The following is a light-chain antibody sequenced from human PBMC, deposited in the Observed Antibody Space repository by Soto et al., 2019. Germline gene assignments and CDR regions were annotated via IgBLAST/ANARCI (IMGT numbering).Light chain of an antibody. Sequence: EIVFTQSPATLSLSPGERAPLSCRASQSVSSYLAWYQQKPGQAPRLLIYDASNRATGIPARFSGSGSGTDFTLTISSLEPEDFAVYYCQQRSNWPRTFGQGTKV. J-gene: IGKJ1*01. V-gene: IGKV3-11*01. CDR2: DAS. CDR3: QQRSNWPRT. CDR1: QSVSSY.